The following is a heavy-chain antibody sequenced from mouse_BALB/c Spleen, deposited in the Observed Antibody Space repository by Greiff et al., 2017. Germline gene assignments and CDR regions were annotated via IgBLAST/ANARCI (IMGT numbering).Heavy chain of an antibody. J-gene: IGHJ1*01. CDR3: ARYTDYYGSSYWYFDV. D-gene: IGHD1-1*01. Sequence: EVKLQESGPSLVKPSQTLSLTCSVTGDSITSGYWNWIRKFPGNKLEYMGYISYSGSTYYNPSLKSRISITRDTSKNQYYLQLNSVTTEDTATYYCARYTDYYGSSYWYFDVWGAGTTVTVSS. V-gene: IGHV3-8*02. CDR1: GDSITSGY. CDR2: ISYSGST.